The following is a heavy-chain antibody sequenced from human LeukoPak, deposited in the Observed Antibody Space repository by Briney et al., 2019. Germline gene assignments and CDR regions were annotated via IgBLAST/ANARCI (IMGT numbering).Heavy chain of an antibody. J-gene: IGHJ4*02. CDR3: ARSPDILTGENFDY. CDR2: INPNSGGT. Sequence: GASVKVSCKASGYTFTGYYMHWVRQAPGQGLEWMGCINPNSGGTNYAQKFYARVTMTRDTSISTAYMELSRLRSDDTAVFYCARSPDILTGENFDYWGQGTLVTVSS. V-gene: IGHV1-2*02. CDR1: GYTFTGYY. D-gene: IGHD3-9*01.